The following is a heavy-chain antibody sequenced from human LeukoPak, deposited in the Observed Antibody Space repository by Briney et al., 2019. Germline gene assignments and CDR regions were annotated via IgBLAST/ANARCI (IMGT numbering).Heavy chain of an antibody. J-gene: IGHJ5*02. CDR3: ARLTGIAARPGWFDP. Sequence: ASVKVSCKASGYTFTSYGISWVRQAPGQGLEWMGWISAYNGNTNYAQKLQGRVTMTTDTPTSTAYMELRSLRSDDTAVYYCARLTGIAARPGWFDPWGQGTLVTVSS. CDR1: GYTFTSYG. CDR2: ISAYNGNT. D-gene: IGHD6-6*01. V-gene: IGHV1-18*01.